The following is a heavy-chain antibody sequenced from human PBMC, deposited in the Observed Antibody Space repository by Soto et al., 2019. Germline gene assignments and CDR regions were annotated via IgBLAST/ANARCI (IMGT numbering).Heavy chain of an antibody. V-gene: IGHV4-59*01. CDR1: GGSISNFY. CDR2: IYYSGTT. J-gene: IGHJ4*02. Sequence: SETLSLTCTVSGGSISNFYWSWIRQPPGKGLEWIGYIYYSGTTSYNPSLTSRVTISVDTSKNQFSLKLNSVTAADTAVYYCARESYYGSGATVVGYWGLGTLVTVSS. D-gene: IGHD3-10*01. CDR3: ARESYYGSGATVVGY.